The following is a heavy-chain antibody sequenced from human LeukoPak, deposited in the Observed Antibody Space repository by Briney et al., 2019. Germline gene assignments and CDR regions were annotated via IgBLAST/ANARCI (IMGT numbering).Heavy chain of an antibody. CDR1: GFTFSSYG. J-gene: IGHJ6*04. D-gene: IGHD3-16*01. V-gene: IGHV3-33*01. CDR2: IWYDGSNK. CDR3: ERFRGDMAGGYYYYGMDV. Sequence: GGSLRLSCAASGFTFSSYGMHWVRQAPGKGLEWVAVIWYDGSNKYYADSVKGRFTISRDNSKNTLYLQMNSLRAEDTAVYYCERFRGDMAGGYYYYGMDVWGKGTTVTVSS.